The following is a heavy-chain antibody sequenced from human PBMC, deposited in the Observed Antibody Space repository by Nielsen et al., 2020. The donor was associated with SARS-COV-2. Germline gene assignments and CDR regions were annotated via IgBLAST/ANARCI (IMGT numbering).Heavy chain of an antibody. Sequence: GGSLRLSCAASGFTFSSYAMHWVRQAPGKGLEWVAVISYDGSNKYYADSVKGRFTISRDNSKNTLYLQMNSLRAEDTAVYYCARDRDRGFGELLPDYWGQGTLVTVSS. CDR3: ARDRDRGFGELLPDY. V-gene: IGHV3-30-3*01. CDR2: ISYDGSNK. J-gene: IGHJ4*02. CDR1: GFTFSSYA. D-gene: IGHD3-10*01.